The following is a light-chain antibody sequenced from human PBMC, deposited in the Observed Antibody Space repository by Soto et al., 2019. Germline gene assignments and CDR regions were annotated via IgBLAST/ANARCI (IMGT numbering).Light chain of an antibody. J-gene: IGKJ1*01. CDR2: AAS. CDR3: QQSYSTPRT. CDR1: QSIRSY. V-gene: IGKV1-39*01. Sequence: DIQMTQSPSSLSASVGDRVTITCRASQSIRSYLNWYQQKPGKAPKLLIYAASSLQSGVPSRFSGSGSGTDFTLTISSLQHEDFATYYCQQSYSTPRTFGQGTKVEIK.